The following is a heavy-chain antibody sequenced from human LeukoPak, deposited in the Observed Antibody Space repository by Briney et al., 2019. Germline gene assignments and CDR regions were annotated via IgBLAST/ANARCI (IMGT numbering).Heavy chain of an antibody. D-gene: IGHD3-9*01. J-gene: IGHJ4*02. Sequence: SEALSLTCTVSGGSISSYYWSWIRQPAGKGLEWIGRIYTSGSTNYNPSLKSRVTMSVDTSKNQFSLKLSSVTAADTAVYYCARSGYDILTGYSGFDYWGQGTLVTVSS. V-gene: IGHV4-4*07. CDR1: GGSISSYY. CDR2: IYTSGST. CDR3: ARSGYDILTGYSGFDY.